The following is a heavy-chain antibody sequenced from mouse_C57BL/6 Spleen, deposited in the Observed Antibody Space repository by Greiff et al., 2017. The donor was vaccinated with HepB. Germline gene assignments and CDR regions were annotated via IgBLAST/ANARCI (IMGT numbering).Heavy chain of an antibody. CDR1: GYAFSSYW. D-gene: IGHD1-1*01. CDR2: IYPGDGDT. V-gene: IGHV1-80*01. J-gene: IGHJ4*01. CDR3: AKDYYGSSLYAMDY. Sequence: QVQLKESGAELVKPGASVKISCKASGYAFSSYWMNWVKQRPGKGLEWIGQIYPGDGDTNYNGKFKGKATLTADKSSSTAYMQLSSLTSEDSAVYFCAKDYYGSSLYAMDYWGQGTSVTVSS.